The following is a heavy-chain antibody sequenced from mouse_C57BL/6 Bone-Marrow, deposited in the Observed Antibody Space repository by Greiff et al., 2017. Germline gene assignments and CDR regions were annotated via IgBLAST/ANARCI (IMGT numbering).Heavy chain of an antibody. CDR1: GFSLSTFGLG. CDR3: ARIRADGYYVVWYFDV. V-gene: IGHV8-8*01. J-gene: IGHJ1*03. Sequence: QVTLKESGPGILQPSQTLSLTCSFSGFSLSTFGLGVGWIRQPSGKGLEWLAHIWWDDDNYYNPALKSRLTISKDTSKHQVFLKIANVDTADTATYYCARIRADGYYVVWYFDVWGTGTTVTVSS. CDR2: IWWDDDN. D-gene: IGHD2-3*01.